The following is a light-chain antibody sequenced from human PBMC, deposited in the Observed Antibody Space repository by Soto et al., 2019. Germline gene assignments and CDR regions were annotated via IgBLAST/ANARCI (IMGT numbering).Light chain of an antibody. CDR1: QSISSW. CDR2: KAS. J-gene: IGKJ4*01. Sequence: DIQMTQSPSTLSASVGDRVTITCRASQSISSWLAWYQQKPGKAPNLLIYKASSLESGVPSRFSDSGSGTEFTLTISSLQPDDFATSYCQQYNSYPLTFGGGNKVEIK. V-gene: IGKV1-5*03. CDR3: QQYNSYPLT.